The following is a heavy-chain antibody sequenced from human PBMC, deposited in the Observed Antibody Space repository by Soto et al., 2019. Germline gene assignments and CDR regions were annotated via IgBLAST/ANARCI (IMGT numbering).Heavy chain of an antibody. J-gene: IGHJ5*02. CDR1: GGCFTSNNW. Sequence: SETLSLTCAVSGGCFTSNNWWTWVRQPPGQGLEWIGELYRTGSTYYNPSLKSRVTISVDTSKNQFSLKRSSVTAADTAVYYCARRSGKEGGDWFDPWGQGTLVTVSS. D-gene: IGHD3-3*01. CDR2: LYRTGST. CDR3: ARRSGKEGGDWFDP. V-gene: IGHV4-4*02.